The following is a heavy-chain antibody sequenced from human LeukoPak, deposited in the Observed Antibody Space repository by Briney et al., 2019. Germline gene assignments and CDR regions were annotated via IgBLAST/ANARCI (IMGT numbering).Heavy chain of an antibody. V-gene: IGHV3-33*01. CDR1: GFTFSSYG. CDR2: IWYDGSNK. CDR3: AGEGETTVTTGPLDY. J-gene: IGHJ4*02. D-gene: IGHD4-17*01. Sequence: GRSLRLSCAASGFTFSSYGMHWVRQAPGKGLEWVAVIWYDGSNKYYADSVKGRFTISRDNSKNTLYLQMNSLRAEDTAVYYCAGEGETTVTTGPLDYWGQGTLVTVSS.